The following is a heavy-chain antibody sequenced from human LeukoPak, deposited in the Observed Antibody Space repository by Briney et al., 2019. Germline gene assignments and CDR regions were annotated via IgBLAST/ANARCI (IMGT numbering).Heavy chain of an antibody. CDR1: GFTVSSNY. V-gene: IGHV3-53*01. Sequence: GGSLRLSCAASGFTVSSNYMSWVRQPPGKGLEWVSVIYSGGSTYYADSVKGRFTISRDNSKNTLYLQMNSLRAEDTAVYYCARDFSRYSYGQRYYYYYMDVWGKGTTVTVSS. J-gene: IGHJ6*03. D-gene: IGHD5-18*01. CDR2: IYSGGST. CDR3: ARDFSRYSYGQRYYYYYMDV.